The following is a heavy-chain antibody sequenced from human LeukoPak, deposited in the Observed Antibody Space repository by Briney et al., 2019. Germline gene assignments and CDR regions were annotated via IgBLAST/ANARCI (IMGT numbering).Heavy chain of an antibody. Sequence: GGSLRLSCAASGFTFNDYTMHWVRQAPGKGLEWVSLITWGGVTTYYADSVKGRFTISRDNNKNSLYLQMSSLRTEDTALYYCAKDGRGGASGYYMDVWGRGTTVTVSS. CDR2: ITWGGVTT. J-gene: IGHJ6*03. CDR1: GFTFNDYT. V-gene: IGHV3-43*01. D-gene: IGHD6-25*01. CDR3: AKDGRGGASGYYMDV.